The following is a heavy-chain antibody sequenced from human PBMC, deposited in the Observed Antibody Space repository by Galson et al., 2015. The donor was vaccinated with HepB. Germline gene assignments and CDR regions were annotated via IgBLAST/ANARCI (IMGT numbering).Heavy chain of an antibody. CDR3: ARDAVRYCSGGSCPLNWFDP. Sequence: SMRLPCAAYGFTFSSYGMHWVRQAPGKGLERVAVIWYDGSNKYYADSVKGRFTISRANSKNTLYLQMIRLRAEDTAVYYCARDAVRYCSGGSCPLNWFDPWCQGTLVTVSS. CDR1: GFTFSSYG. V-gene: IGHV3-33*01. J-gene: IGHJ5*02. D-gene: IGHD2-15*01. CDR2: IWYDGSNK.